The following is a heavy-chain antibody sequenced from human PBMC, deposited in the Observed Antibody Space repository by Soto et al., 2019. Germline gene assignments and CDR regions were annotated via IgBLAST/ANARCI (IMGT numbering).Heavy chain of an antibody. J-gene: IGHJ4*02. D-gene: IGHD1-26*01. CDR2: IFYGEHK. CDR3: AREGGGYRFDY. V-gene: IGHV4-59*03. Sequence: DTRSLTCAVSGTSFGTYYLISIRQPPGKGLEWIGYIFYGEHKKYNPSLKSRLTISVDPPKNQVSLRMTSVTAVDTAVYYCAREGGGYRFDYWGQGALVTVSS. CDR1: GTSFGTYY.